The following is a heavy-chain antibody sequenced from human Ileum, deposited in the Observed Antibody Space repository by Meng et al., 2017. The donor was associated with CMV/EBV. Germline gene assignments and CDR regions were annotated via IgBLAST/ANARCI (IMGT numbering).Heavy chain of an antibody. V-gene: IGHV3-7*01. CDR1: GFTFSSYW. D-gene: IGHD3-16*01. CDR3: ARFGGLFDY. Sequence: GESLKISCAASGFTFSSYWMSWVRQAPGKGLEWVANIKQDGSEKYYVDSVKGRFTISRDNAKNSLYLQMNSLRAEDTAVYYCARFGGLFDYCGQGTLVTVSS. J-gene: IGHJ4*02. CDR2: IKQDGSEK.